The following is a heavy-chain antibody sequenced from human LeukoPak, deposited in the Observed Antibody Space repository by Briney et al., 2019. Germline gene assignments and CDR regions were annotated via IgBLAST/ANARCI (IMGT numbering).Heavy chain of an antibody. J-gene: IGHJ2*01. D-gene: IGHD1-26*01. CDR2: IFPIFGIQ. Sequence: GCAVKDTLKSTLCTHLHYPISGLGPPGAQGGEWMGRIFPIFGIQNYAQKLQGRVAITADKSTSTAYMELSSLRSEDTAVYYCARDSGSYYRWWYVDLWGRGTMVTVSS. CDR3: ARDSGSYYRWWYVDL. CDR1: LCTHLHYP. V-gene: IGHV1-69*04.